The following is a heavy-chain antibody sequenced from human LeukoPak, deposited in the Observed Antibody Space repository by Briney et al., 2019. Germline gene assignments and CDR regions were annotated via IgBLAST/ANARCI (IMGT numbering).Heavy chain of an antibody. D-gene: IGHD6-13*01. CDR3: ARSYSTSWYSTDWFDP. CDR1: AFTFSRYA. CDR2: ISLDGTNR. Sequence: PGTSLRLSCAASAFTFSRYAMHWVRQAPGKGLEWVAMISLDGTNRNYADSVEGRFTISRDNSKNTLYLQMGSVRPEDTAFYYCARSYSTSWYSTDWFDPRGQGTLVTVSS. J-gene: IGHJ5*02. V-gene: IGHV3-30*04.